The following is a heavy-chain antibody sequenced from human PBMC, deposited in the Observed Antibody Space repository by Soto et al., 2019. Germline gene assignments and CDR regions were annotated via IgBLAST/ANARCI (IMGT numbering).Heavy chain of an antibody. CDR3: ARVNPLRFLEWLSFDY. D-gene: IGHD3-3*01. CDR2: IKQDGSEK. J-gene: IGHJ4*02. Sequence: GGSLRLSCAASGFTFSSYWMSWVRQAPGKGLEWVANIKQDGSEKYYVDSVKGRFTISRDNAKNSLYLQMNSLRAEDTAVYYCARVNPLRFLEWLSFDYWGQGTLVTVSS. V-gene: IGHV3-7*01. CDR1: GFTFSSYW.